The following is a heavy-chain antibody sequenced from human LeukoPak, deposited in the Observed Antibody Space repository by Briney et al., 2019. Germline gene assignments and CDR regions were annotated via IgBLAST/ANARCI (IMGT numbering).Heavy chain of an antibody. J-gene: IGHJ3*02. CDR2: IYDSGST. CDR1: GASIRRGDYY. Sequence: SGALSLHFTVSGASIRRGDYYWSWIRPPPGRGLEWIGYIYDSGSTYYNPSLKSRITISVDTSENRFSLKLSSVTATDTAVYYCARDCSGGSCCGAFDIWGQGTMVTVSS. D-gene: IGHD2-15*01. CDR3: ARDCSGGSCCGAFDI. V-gene: IGHV4-30-4*01.